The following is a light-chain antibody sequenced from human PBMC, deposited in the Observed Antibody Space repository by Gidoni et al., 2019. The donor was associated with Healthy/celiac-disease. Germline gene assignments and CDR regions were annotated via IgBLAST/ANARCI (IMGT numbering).Light chain of an antibody. CDR1: QSVLYSSNNKNY. V-gene: IGKV4-1*01. CDR3: QQYYSTPRT. CDR2: WAS. Sequence: IVMPQSPSSLAVSLGERATINCKSSQSVLYSSNNKNYLAWYQQKPGQPTKLLIYWASTRESGVPDRFSGSGSGTDFTLTISSLQAEDVAVYYCQQYYSTPRTFXQXTKVEIK. J-gene: IGKJ1*01.